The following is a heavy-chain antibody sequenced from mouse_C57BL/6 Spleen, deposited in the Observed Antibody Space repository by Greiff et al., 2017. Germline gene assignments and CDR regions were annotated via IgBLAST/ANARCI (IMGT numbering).Heavy chain of an antibody. CDR3: ARYVYYDYDAYFDY. D-gene: IGHD2-4*01. CDR2: IYPGDGDT. CDR1: GYAFSSSW. Sequence: QVQLQQSGPELVKPGASVKISCKASGYAFSSSWMNWVKPRPGKGLEWIGRIYPGDGDTNYNGKFKGKATLTADKSSSTAYMQLSSLTSEDSAVYFCARYVYYDYDAYFDYWGQGTTLTVSS. J-gene: IGHJ2*01. V-gene: IGHV1-82*01.